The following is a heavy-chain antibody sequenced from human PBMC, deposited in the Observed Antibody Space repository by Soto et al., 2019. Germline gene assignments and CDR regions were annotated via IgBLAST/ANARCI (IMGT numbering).Heavy chain of an antibody. CDR2: LYWDDDK. CDR1: GFSLSTTRVG. CDR3: AHSKSSGMRYYFDC. J-gene: IGHJ4*02. V-gene: IGHV2-5*02. Sequence: QITLKESGPTLVKPTQTLTLTCTFSGFSLSTTRVGVGWIRQPPGEALEWLALLYWDDDKLYSPSLKRRLTLTKAPSETQVVLTLPDMDPVDTATYYCAHSKSSGMRYYFDCWGQGTLVTVSS.